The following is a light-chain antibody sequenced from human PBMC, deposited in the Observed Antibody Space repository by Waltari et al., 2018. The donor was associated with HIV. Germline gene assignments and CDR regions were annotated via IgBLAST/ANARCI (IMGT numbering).Light chain of an antibody. J-gene: IGLJ1*01. CDR3: SSYTSSATQV. V-gene: IGLV2-14*01. CDR2: EGT. CDR1: SRDVGGSQY. Sequence: HSGLTQPASVSGSPGQSITISCTGSSRDVGGSQYVSWYQQHPGKAPKLLIHEGTNRPSGVSNRFSASKSDNTASLTISGLQAEDEADYYCSSYTSSATQVFGTGTKVSV.